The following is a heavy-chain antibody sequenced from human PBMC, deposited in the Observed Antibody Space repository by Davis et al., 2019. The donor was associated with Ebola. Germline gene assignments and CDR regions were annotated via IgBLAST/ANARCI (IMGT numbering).Heavy chain of an antibody. D-gene: IGHD6-13*01. CDR1: GFTFSSYW. CDR2: IKQDGSEK. J-gene: IGHJ4*02. CDR3: ARDGTSAAGAPFGY. V-gene: IGHV3-7*01. Sequence: GESLKISCAASGFTFSSYWMSWVRQAPGKGLEWVANIKQDGSEKYYVDSVKGRFTISRDNAKNSLYLQMNSLRAEDTAVYYCARDGTSAAGAPFGYWGQGTLVTVSS.